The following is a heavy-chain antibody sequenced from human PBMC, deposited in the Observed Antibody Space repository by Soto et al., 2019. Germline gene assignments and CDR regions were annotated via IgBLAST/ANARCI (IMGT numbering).Heavy chain of an antibody. V-gene: IGHV3-23*01. CDR1: GFTFSSYA. CDR2: ISGGGNDR. Sequence: EVQLLESGGGLVQPGGSLTLSCAASGFTFSSYAMSWVRQAPGKGLECVSAISGGGNDRFYADSVRGRFTISRDNSRNTLYLHMNSLRAEDTAVHYCARGLFIASTDTEPFDSWGQGTLVTVSS. D-gene: IGHD6-13*01. CDR3: ARGLFIASTDTEPFDS. J-gene: IGHJ4*02.